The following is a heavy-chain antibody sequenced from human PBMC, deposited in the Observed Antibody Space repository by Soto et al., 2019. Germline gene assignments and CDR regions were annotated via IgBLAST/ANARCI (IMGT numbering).Heavy chain of an antibody. J-gene: IGHJ4*02. CDR1: GFTFSSFA. Sequence: GGSLRLSCAGSGFTFSSFAMSWVRQAPGKGLEWVSTIPDSGGSTYYADSVKGRFTISRDNSKNTLYLQMNSLRAGDTAIYYCAKDLGWSGLYYGLDCWGQGTLVTVSS. CDR3: AKDLGWSGLYYGLDC. D-gene: IGHD6-19*01. V-gene: IGHV3-23*01. CDR2: IPDSGGST.